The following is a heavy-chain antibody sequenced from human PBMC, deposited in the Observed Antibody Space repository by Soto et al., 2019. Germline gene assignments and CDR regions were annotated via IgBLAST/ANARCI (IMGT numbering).Heavy chain of an antibody. CDR3: TRPPSWLLGYGMDV. CDR2: IRTKANSYAT. Sequence: LRLSCAAPGFTFSGSAMHWVHQASGKGLEWVGRIRTKANSYATTYAASVQGRFTISRDDSKNTAYLQMNSLKTEDTAVYYCTRPPSWLLGYGMDVWGQGTTVTVSS. D-gene: IGHD5-12*01. V-gene: IGHV3-73*01. CDR1: GFTFSGSA. J-gene: IGHJ6*02.